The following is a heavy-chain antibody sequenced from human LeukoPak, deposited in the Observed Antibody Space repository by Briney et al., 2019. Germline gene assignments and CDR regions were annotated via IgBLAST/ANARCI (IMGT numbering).Heavy chain of an antibody. CDR1: GFTFSTYS. V-gene: IGHV3-48*02. J-gene: IGHJ4*02. Sequence: GGSVRLSCAASGFTFSTYSMNWVRQAPGKGLEWVSYISSSSSTIYYADSVKGRFTISRDNAKNSLDLQMNSLRDDDTAVYYCARGIRPDYWGQGTLDSLSS. CDR2: ISSSSSTI. CDR3: ARGIRPDY.